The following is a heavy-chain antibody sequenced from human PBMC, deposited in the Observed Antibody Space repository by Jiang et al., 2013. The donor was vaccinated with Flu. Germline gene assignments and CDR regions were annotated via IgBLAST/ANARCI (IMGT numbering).Heavy chain of an antibody. J-gene: IGHJ6*02. D-gene: IGHD2-15*01. Sequence: SGYTFTNYGISWVRQAPGQGLEWMGWTSVYNGNTNYAQKLQGRVTMTTDTSTSTAYMELRSLISDDTAVYYCARDKRVGDYYYYGMDVWGQGTTVTVSS. V-gene: IGHV1-18*01. CDR1: GYTFTNYG. CDR3: ARDKRVGDYYYYGMDV. CDR2: TSVYNGNT.